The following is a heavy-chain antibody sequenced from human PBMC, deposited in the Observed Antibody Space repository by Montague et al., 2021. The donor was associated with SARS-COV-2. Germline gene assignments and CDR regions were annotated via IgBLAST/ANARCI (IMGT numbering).Heavy chain of an antibody. Sequence: SETLSLTCTVSGGSISSYYWSWIRQPPGKGLEWIGEIYHSGNTNYNPSLQSRFTISVDKSKNQFSLRLSSVTAADTAVYYCARSSILGAHRFDYWGQGTLVTVSA. D-gene: IGHD3-16*01. CDR2: IYHSGNT. J-gene: IGHJ4*02. CDR1: GGSISSYY. CDR3: ARSSILGAHRFDY. V-gene: IGHV4-59*12.